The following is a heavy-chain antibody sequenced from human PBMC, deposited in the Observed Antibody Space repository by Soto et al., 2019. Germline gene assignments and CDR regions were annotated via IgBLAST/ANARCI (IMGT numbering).Heavy chain of an antibody. D-gene: IGHD5-18*01. V-gene: IGHV4-30-4*01. CDR1: GGSISSDDYY. CDR2: ISYSGTT. Sequence: LSLTCTVSGGSISSDDYYWSWIRQPPGKGLEWIGYISYSGTTYYNPSLKSRVTISIDMSQNQFSLKLSFVTAADTAVYYCARNLGGYSNNYFDYWGQGTLVTVSS. CDR3: ARNLGGYSNNYFDY. J-gene: IGHJ4*02.